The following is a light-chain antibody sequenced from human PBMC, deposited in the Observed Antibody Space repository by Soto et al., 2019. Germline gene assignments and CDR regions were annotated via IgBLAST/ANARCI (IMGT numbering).Light chain of an antibody. J-gene: IGKJ3*01. CDR3: QPGNNFPRVT. V-gene: IGKV1-12*01. Sequence: DIQMTQSPSSVSASVGDRVTLTCRASQGIASWLAWYQQKPGKAPNLLIYAASSLQSGVPSRFSGSGSGTDVTLTISSVQPEDFATYYCQPGNNFPRVTFGHGTKVDIK. CDR2: AAS. CDR1: QGIASW.